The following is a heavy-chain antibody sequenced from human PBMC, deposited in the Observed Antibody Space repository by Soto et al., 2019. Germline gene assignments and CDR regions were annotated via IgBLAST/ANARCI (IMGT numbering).Heavy chain of an antibody. V-gene: IGHV4-30-4*01. D-gene: IGHD2-2*02. CDR2: NYYTGSP. Sequence: PPEPLSLTCTVSGASISSGDYYLSWIRHPPGKGLEWIGYNYYTGSPYYNPSLMSRVTMSLDTSKNQFSMKLSSVTAADTAVDYCARERVPASIHHAWSDPWGLGALVTVSS. CDR1: GASISSGDYY. J-gene: IGHJ5*02. CDR3: ARERVPASIHHAWSDP.